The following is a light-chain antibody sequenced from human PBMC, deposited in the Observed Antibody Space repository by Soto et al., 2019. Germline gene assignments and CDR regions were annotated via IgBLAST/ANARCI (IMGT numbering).Light chain of an antibody. CDR1: QSISSW. V-gene: IGKV1-5*03. Sequence: DIQMTQSPSTLSASVGDRVTITCRASQSISSWLAWYQQKPGTAPKLLIYKASNLESGVPLRFSGSGSGTEVTLTISSLQPDDSATYYCQQYSGASPWTFGQGTRVEIK. CDR3: QQYSGASPWT. CDR2: KAS. J-gene: IGKJ1*01.